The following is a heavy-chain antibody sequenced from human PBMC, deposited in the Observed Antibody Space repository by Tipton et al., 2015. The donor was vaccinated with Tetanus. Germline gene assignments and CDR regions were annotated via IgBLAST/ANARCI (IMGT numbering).Heavy chain of an antibody. CDR1: GGSISSGPYS. CDR2: IYYSGTS. CDR3: SRVSRRNFYFDY. Sequence: TLSLTCNVSGGSISSGPYSWSWLRQHPGKGLELIGYIYYSGTSYISPSLTRRVSIAVDTSRNQFSLNLTSVTVADSAVYFCSRVSRRNFYFDYWGPGAPVTVSS. V-gene: IGHV4-31*03. D-gene: IGHD2/OR15-2a*01. J-gene: IGHJ4*02.